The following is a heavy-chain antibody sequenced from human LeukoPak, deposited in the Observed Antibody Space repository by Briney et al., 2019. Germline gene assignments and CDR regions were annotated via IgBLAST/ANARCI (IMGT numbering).Heavy chain of an antibody. V-gene: IGHV3-74*01. CDR2: INSDGSST. CDR1: GFTFSSYW. D-gene: IGHD3-10*01. Sequence: GGSLRLSCAASGFTFSSYWMRWVRQAPGKGLVWVSRINSDGSSTSYADSVKGRFTISRDNAKNTLYLQMNSLRAEDTAVYYCARESEYYGSGSLQRYYYYGMDVWGKGTTVTVSS. CDR3: ARESEYYGSGSLQRYYYYGMDV. J-gene: IGHJ6*04.